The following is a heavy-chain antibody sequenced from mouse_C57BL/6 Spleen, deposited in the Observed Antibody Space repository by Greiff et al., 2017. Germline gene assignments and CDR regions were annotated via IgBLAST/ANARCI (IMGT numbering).Heavy chain of an antibody. CDR1: GYAFSSSW. D-gene: IGHD2-3*01. V-gene: IGHV1-82*01. CDR3: ARNDGYYVNAMDY. CDR2: IYPGDGDT. J-gene: IGHJ4*01. Sequence: QVQLQQSGPELVKPGASVKISCKASGYAFSSSWMNWVKQRPGKGLEWIGRIYPGDGDTNYNGKFKGKATLTADKSSSTAYMQLSSLTSEDSAVYFCARNDGYYVNAMDYWGQGTSVTVSS.